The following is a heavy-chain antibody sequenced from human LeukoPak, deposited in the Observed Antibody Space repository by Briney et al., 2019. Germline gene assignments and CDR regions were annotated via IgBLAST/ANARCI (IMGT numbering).Heavy chain of an antibody. CDR2: IFYSGST. V-gene: IGHV4-39*07. J-gene: IGHJ4*02. CDR3: ARRRGSYYGY. D-gene: IGHD1-26*01. CDR1: SGSISTSNYY. Sequence: PSEILSLTCTVSSGSISTSNYYWGWVRQPPGKALEWIGNIFYSGSTYYSPSLKSRVTISLDTSRNQFSLKLNSVTAADTTVYYCARRRGSYYGYWGQGTLVTVSS.